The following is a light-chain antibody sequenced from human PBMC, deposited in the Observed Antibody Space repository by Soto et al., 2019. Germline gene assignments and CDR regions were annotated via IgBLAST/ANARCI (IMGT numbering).Light chain of an antibody. CDR3: SSYGGNYSFLI. CDR1: SSDVGGYNY. Sequence: QSALTQPRSVSGSPGHSITISCAGTSSDVGGYNYVSWYQQHPGKAPKLIIHDVSERPSGVPDRFSGSKSGNTASLTISGLQAEDEADYYCSSYGGNYSFLIFGGGTKVTVL. V-gene: IGLV2-11*01. CDR2: DVS. J-gene: IGLJ2*01.